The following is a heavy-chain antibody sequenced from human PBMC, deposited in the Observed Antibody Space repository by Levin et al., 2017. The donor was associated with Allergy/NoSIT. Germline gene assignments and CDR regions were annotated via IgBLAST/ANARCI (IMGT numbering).Heavy chain of an antibody. Sequence: SETLSLTCTVSGGSISSGGYYWSWIRQHPGKGLEWIGYIYYSGSTYYNPSLKSRVTISVDTSKNQFSLKLSSVTAADTAVYYCARGLYDFWRGYYGAGEDYYYYYMDVWGKGTTVTVSS. CDR3: ARGLYDFWRGYYGAGEDYYYYYMDV. V-gene: IGHV4-31*03. J-gene: IGHJ6*03. CDR2: IYYSGST. CDR1: GGSISSGGYY. D-gene: IGHD3-3*01.